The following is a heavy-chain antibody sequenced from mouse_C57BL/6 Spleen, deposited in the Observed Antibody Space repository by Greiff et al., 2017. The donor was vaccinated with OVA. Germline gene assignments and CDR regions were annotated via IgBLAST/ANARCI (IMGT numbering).Heavy chain of an antibody. CDR3: ASPLYYYGSSHWYFDV. Sequence: QVQLQQPGAELVMPGASVKLSCKASGYTFTSYWMHWVKQRPGQGLEWIGEIDPSDSYTNYHQKFKGKSTLTVDKSSSTAYMQLSSLTSEDSAVYYCASPLYYYGSSHWYFDVWGTGTTVTVSS. D-gene: IGHD1-1*01. V-gene: IGHV1-69*01. J-gene: IGHJ1*03. CDR1: GYTFTSYW. CDR2: IDPSDSYT.